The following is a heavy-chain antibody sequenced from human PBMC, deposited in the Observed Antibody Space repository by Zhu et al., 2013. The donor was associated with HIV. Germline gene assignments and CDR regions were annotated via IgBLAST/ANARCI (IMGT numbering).Heavy chain of an antibody. V-gene: IGHV1-69*06. CDR2: ISPIFGRA. J-gene: IGHJ5*02. Sequence: QMQLVQSGAEVKKPGSSVRVSCKATGGTFGSFGISWVRQAPGQGLEWMGGISPIFGRANYPQKFQGRVTITADKSTSTAYMELSSLRSEDTAVYYCARVGTTVWSGSYTGWFDPWGQGTLVTVSS. D-gene: IGHD3-3*01. CDR3: ARVGTTVWSGSYTGWFDP. CDR1: GGTFGSFG.